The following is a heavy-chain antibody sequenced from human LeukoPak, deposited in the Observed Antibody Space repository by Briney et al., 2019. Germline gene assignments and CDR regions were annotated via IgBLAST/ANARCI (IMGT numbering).Heavy chain of an antibody. CDR1: GFTFDDYA. V-gene: IGHV3-43*02. CDR3: AKGVGYSSGWYMDYYYMDV. Sequence: GGSLRLSCAAYGFTFDDYAMHWVRQAPGKGLEWVSLISGDGGSTYYADSVKGRFTISRDNSKNSLYLQMNSLRTEDTALYYCAKGVGYSSGWYMDYYYMDVWGKGTTVTVSS. CDR2: ISGDGGST. J-gene: IGHJ6*03. D-gene: IGHD6-19*01.